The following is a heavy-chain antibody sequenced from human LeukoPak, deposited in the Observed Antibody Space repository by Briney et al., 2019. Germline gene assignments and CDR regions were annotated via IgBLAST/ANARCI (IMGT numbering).Heavy chain of an antibody. CDR2: ISAYNGNT. J-gene: IGHJ5*02. CDR3: ARDPLTLYYDFWSGYTLGGWFDP. Sequence: ASVKVSCKASGYTFTSYGISWVRQAPGQGLEWMGWISAYNGNTNYAQKLLGRVTMTTDTSTSTAYMEPRSLRSDDTAVYYCARDPLTLYYDFWSGYTLGGWFDPWGQGTLVTVSS. D-gene: IGHD3-3*01. V-gene: IGHV1-18*01. CDR1: GYTFTSYG.